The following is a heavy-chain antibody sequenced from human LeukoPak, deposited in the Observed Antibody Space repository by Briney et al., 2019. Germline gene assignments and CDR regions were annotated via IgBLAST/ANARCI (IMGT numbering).Heavy chain of an antibody. Sequence: GGSLRLSCAASGFIVGNNYMSWVRQAPGKGLEWVSVIYSGGSTYYADSVKGRLTISRDNSKNTVYLQMNSLRAEDTAVYYCARYYYDSSGYPYYFDYWGQGTLVTVSS. V-gene: IGHV3-53*01. D-gene: IGHD3-22*01. CDR2: IYSGGST. J-gene: IGHJ4*02. CDR1: GFIVGNNY. CDR3: ARYYYDSSGYPYYFDY.